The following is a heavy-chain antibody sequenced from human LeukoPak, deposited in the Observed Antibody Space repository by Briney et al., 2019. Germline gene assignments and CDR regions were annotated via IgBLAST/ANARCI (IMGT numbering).Heavy chain of an antibody. CDR1: GYTFTDYY. Sequence: ASVKVSCKASGYTFTDYYIHWVRQAPGQGLEWMGWINPNSGGTTYAQKFQGRFTVTRDTSISTAYMELSSLRSDDTAVYYCARVRLIAGGGTNWFDHWGQGTLVTVSS. CDR3: ARVRLIAGGGTNWFDH. CDR2: INPNSGGT. D-gene: IGHD1-26*01. V-gene: IGHV1-2*02. J-gene: IGHJ5*02.